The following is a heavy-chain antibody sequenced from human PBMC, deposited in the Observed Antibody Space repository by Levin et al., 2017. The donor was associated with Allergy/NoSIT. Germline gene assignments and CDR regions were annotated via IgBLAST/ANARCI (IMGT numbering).Heavy chain of an antibody. V-gene: IGHV4-34*01. D-gene: IGHD2-15*01. J-gene: IGHJ4*02. CDR1: GGSFSGYY. CDR3: ARGLGCSGDSCYSGHTVDY. CDR2: VNHSGST. Sequence: SETLSLTCAVYGGSFSGYYWSWIRQPPGKGLEWIGEVNHSGSTNYNPSLKSRVTISVDTSKNQFSLKVNSVTAADTAVYYCARGLGCSGDSCYSGHTVDYWGQGTLVTVSS.